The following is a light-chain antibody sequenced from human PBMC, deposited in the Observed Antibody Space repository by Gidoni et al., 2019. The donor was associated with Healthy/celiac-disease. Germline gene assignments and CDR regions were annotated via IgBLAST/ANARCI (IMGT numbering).Light chain of an antibody. CDR3: QSYDSSLSAV. J-gene: IGLJ2*01. CDR1: SSNLGAGYD. V-gene: IGLV1-40*01. Sequence: QSVLTPPPSVSGAPGQRVTIPCTGSSSNLGAGYDVHWDQQLPGTAPKLLIYGTSNRPSGVPDRFSGSKSGTSASLAITGLQAEDEADYYCQSYDSSLSAVFGGGTKLTVL. CDR2: GTS.